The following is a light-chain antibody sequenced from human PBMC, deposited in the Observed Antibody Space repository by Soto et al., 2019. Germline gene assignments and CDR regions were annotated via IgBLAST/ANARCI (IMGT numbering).Light chain of an antibody. V-gene: IGKV3-11*01. CDR2: DTS. CDR3: VQRAIWPIT. J-gene: IGKJ5*01. Sequence: ENVLTQSPATLSLSPGQRATLSCRADQTVGNFLAWFQQKPGQAPRLLIYDTSNSATGIPARFNGSGSGTDFTLTISSLVPEDFAIYYCVQRAIWPITFGRGTRLDIK. CDR1: QTVGNF.